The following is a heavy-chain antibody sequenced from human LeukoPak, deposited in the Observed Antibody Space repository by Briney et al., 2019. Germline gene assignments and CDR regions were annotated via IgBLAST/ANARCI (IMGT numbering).Heavy chain of an antibody. Sequence: GGSLRLSCAASGFTFSSYWMSWVRQAPGKGLEGVANIKQEGSEKYYVDSVKGRFTISRDNAKNSLYLQMNSLRAEDTAVYYCARDWYCSGGSCYSNDAFDIWGQGTMVTVSS. CDR1: GFTFSSYW. D-gene: IGHD2-15*01. CDR3: ARDWYCSGGSCYSNDAFDI. J-gene: IGHJ3*02. V-gene: IGHV3-7*01. CDR2: IKQEGSEK.